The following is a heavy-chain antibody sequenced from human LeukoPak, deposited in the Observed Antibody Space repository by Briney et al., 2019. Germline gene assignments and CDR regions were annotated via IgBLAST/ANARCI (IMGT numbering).Heavy chain of an antibody. CDR3: AREDWGYLHY. V-gene: IGHV1-69*05. J-gene: IGHJ4*02. D-gene: IGHD2-15*01. Sequence: SVKVSCKASGGTFSSYAISWVRQAPGQGLEWMGRIIPISGTANYAQKFQGRVTITTDESTSTAYMELSSLRSEDTAVYYCAREDWGYLHYWGQGTLVTVSS. CDR1: GGTFSSYA. CDR2: IIPISGTA.